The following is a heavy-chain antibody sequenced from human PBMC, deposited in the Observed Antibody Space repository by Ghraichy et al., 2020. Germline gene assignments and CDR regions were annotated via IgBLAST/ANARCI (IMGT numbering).Heavy chain of an antibody. D-gene: IGHD3-10*01. CDR3: AKEEHPMVRGVIPPFN. V-gene: IGHV3-74*01. Sequence: ETLSLTCAASGFTFSSYWMHWVRQAPGKGLVWVSRINSDGSSTSYAASVKGRFTISRDNAKNTLYLQMNSLSAADTAVYYCAKEEHPMVRGVIPPFNWGEGGLVTVSS. CDR2: INSDGSST. CDR1: GFTFSSYW. J-gene: IGHJ4*02.